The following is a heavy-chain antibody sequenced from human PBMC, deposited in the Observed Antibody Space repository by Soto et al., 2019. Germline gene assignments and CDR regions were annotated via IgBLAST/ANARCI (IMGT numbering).Heavy chain of an antibody. CDR3: ASYYYGSFDL. V-gene: IGHV3-15*01. CDR2: TKRKGDGGTT. D-gene: IGHD3-10*01. Sequence: EVQLVESGGGLVEPGGSLRLSCAASGFAFSNVWMSWVRQAPGKGLEWVGRTKRKGDGGTTDYAAPVKGRFTISRDDSKNTMYLQMNSLKIEDTGVYYCASYYYGSFDLWGQGTLVTVSS. J-gene: IGHJ5*02. CDR1: GFAFSNVW.